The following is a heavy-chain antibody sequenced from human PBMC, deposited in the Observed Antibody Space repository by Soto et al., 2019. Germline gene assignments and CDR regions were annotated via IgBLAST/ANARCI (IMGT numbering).Heavy chain of an antibody. CDR2: IYYSGST. J-gene: IGHJ3*02. Sequence: PSETLSLTCTVSGGSISSYYWSWIRQPPGKGLEWIGYIYYSGSTYYNPSLKSRVTISVDTSKNQFSLKLSSVTAADTAVYYCARDLPAAFDIWGQGTMVTVS. CDR3: ARDLPAAFDI. D-gene: IGHD2-2*01. V-gene: IGHV4-59*12. CDR1: GGSISSYY.